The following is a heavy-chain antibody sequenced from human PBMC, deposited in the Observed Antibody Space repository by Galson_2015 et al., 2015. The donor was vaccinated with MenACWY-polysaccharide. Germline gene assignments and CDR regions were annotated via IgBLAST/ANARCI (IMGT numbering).Heavy chain of an antibody. D-gene: IGHD2/OR15-2a*01. CDR2: ITDGAYST. CDR1: GFTFSSYA. V-gene: IGHV3-23*01. J-gene: IGHJ6*02. Sequence: SLRLSCAASGFTFSSYAMTWVRQAPGKGLGWVSSITDGAYSTYYADSVKGRFTISRDNSKNTLYLQMNSLRAEDTAVYCCAKNSTRSYTFDYYGMDAWGQGTTVTVSS. CDR3: AKNSTRSYTFDYYGMDA.